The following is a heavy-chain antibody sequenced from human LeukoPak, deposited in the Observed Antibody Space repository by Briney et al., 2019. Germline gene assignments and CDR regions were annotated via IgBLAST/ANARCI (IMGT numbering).Heavy chain of an antibody. CDR2: ISWNSGNI. CDR3: AKAHDYGDYAGFDY. V-gene: IGHV3-9*01. D-gene: IGHD4-17*01. CDR1: GFNFDDYA. J-gene: IGHJ4*02. Sequence: GGSLRLSCAASGFNFDDYAMHWVRQAPGKGLEWVSGISWNSGNIAYADSVKGRFTISRDSAKTSLYLQINNLRAEDTALYYCAKAHDYGDYAGFDYWGQGTLVTVPS.